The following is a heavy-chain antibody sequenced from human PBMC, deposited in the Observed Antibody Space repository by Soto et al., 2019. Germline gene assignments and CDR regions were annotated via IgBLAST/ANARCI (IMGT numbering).Heavy chain of an antibody. Sequence: SETLSLTCTVSGGSISSYYWCWIRQPPGKGLEWIGYIYYSGSTNYNPSLKSRVTISVDTSKNQFSLKLSSVTAADTAVYYCARVPEEFDYYDYYYMDVWGKGTTVTVSS. CDR2: IYYSGST. V-gene: IGHV4-59*01. CDR1: GGSISSYY. D-gene: IGHD3-9*01. CDR3: ARVPEEFDYYDYYYMDV. J-gene: IGHJ6*03.